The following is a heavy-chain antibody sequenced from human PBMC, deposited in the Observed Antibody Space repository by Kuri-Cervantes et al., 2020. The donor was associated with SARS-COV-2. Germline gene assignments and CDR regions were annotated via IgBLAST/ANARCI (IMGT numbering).Heavy chain of an antibody. CDR1: GGSIYSTSYY. CDR3: ARVFTASFDF. CDR2: IYYSGTT. J-gene: IGHJ4*02. V-gene: IGHV4-39*01. Sequence: SETLSLTCTVYGGSIYSTSYYWGWIRQPPGKGLEWIGSIYYSGTTDYSPSPKSRVTVSVDTAKNQFSLKLSSVTAADTAVYYCARVFTASFDFWGQGTLVTVSS.